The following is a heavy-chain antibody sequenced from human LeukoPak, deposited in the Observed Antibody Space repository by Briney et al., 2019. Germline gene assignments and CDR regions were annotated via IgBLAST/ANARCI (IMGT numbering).Heavy chain of an antibody. D-gene: IGHD5-24*01. Sequence: GGSLRLSCTASGFIFSNAWMSWVRQVPGKGLECLANIKEDGSETYYADSVKGRFTISRDNPENLLFLQINSLRVEDTAVYYCARETPRRGETRDGYRWGQGTVVTVSS. CDR3: ARETPRRGETRDGYR. CDR2: IKEDGSET. V-gene: IGHV3-7*01. CDR1: GFIFSNAW. J-gene: IGHJ4*02.